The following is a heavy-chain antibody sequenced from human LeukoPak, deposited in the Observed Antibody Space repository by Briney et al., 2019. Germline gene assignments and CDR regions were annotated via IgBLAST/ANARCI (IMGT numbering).Heavy chain of an antibody. CDR2: ISYDGSNK. Sequence: GRSLRLSCAASGFTFSSYAMHWVRQAPGKGLEWVAVISYDGSNKYYADSVKGRFTISRDNSKNTLYLQMNSLRAEDTAVYYCARDSAEVYRGWLDYWGQGTLVTVSS. J-gene: IGHJ4*02. D-gene: IGHD6-19*01. CDR3: ARDSAEVYRGWLDY. CDR1: GFTFSSYA. V-gene: IGHV3-30*04.